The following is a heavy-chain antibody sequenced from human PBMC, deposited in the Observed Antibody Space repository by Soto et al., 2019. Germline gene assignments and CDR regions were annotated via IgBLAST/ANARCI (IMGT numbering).Heavy chain of an antibody. CDR2: ISAYNGNT. J-gene: IGHJ5*02. D-gene: IGHD5-12*01. CDR3: ARGGGFPENSDENSFDP. CDR1: GYTFTSYG. V-gene: IGHV1-18*01. Sequence: ASVKVSCKASGYTFTSYGISWVRQAPGQGLEWMGWISAYNGNTNYAQKLQDRVTMTTDTSTSTAYMELRSLRSDDTAVYYCARGGGFPENSDENSFDPWGQGTLVTVSS.